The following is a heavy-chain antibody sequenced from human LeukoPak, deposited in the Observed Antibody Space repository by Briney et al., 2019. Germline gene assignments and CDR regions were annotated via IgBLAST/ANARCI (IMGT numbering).Heavy chain of an antibody. Sequence: ASVKVSCKASGYTFTGYYMHWVRQAPGQGLEWMGWINPNSGGTNYAQKFQGRVTMTRDTSISTAYMELSRLRSDDTAVYYCARDRITMVRGVPNWFDPWGQGTLVTVSS. V-gene: IGHV1-2*02. J-gene: IGHJ5*02. D-gene: IGHD3-10*01. CDR3: ARDRITMVRGVPNWFDP. CDR2: INPNSGGT. CDR1: GYTFTGYY.